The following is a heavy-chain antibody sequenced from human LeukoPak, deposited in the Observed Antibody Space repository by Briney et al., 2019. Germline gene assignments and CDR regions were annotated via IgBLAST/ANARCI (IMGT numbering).Heavy chain of an antibody. Sequence: PGGSLRLSCAASGFTFSSYTMHWVRQAPGKGLECVAVISYDGSNKYYADSVKGRFTISRDNSKNTLYLQMNSLRAEDTAVYYCARDSSYYDTSDYFDYWGQGTLVTVSS. CDR1: GFTFSSYT. V-gene: IGHV3-30*04. CDR3: ARDSSYYDTSDYFDY. D-gene: IGHD3-22*01. J-gene: IGHJ4*02. CDR2: ISYDGSNK.